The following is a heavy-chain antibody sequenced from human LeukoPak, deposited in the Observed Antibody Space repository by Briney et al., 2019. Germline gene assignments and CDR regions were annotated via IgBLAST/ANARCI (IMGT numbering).Heavy chain of an antibody. Sequence: GGSLRLSCVGSRFTFSSYGMHWVRQAPGEGLEWVAFIRYDGSNSYYIDSVKGRFTISRDNSKNTLYLQMNSLRAEDTAVYYCAKDQWIEQMLGSHCDYWGQGTLVTVSS. J-gene: IGHJ4*02. CDR3: AKDQWIEQMLGSHCDY. CDR2: IRYDGSNS. D-gene: IGHD5-12*01. V-gene: IGHV3-30*02. CDR1: RFTFSSYG.